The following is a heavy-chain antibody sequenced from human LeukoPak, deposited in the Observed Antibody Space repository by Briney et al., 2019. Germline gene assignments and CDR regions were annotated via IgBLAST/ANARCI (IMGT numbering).Heavy chain of an antibody. CDR3: VKFMVGATYYYYYGMDV. D-gene: IGHD1-26*01. V-gene: IGHV3-64D*09. Sequence: GGSLRLSCSASGFTFSSYAMHWVRQAPGKGLEYVSAISSNGGSTYYADSVKGRFTISRDNSKNTLYLQMSNLRAEDTAVYYCVKFMVGATYYYYYGMDVWGQGTTVTVSS. CDR2: ISSNGGST. J-gene: IGHJ6*02. CDR1: GFTFSSYA.